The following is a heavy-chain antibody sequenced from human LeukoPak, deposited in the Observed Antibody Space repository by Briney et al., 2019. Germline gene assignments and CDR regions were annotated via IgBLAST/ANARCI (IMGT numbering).Heavy chain of an antibody. CDR3: ARGRGYSGYDLSYPFDY. V-gene: IGHV3-66*01. Sequence: GGSLRLSCAVSGITLSNYGMSWVRRAPGKGLEWVSVIYSGGSTDYADSVKGRFTFYRDNSKNTVYLQMNSLRAEDTAVYYCARGRGYSGYDLSYPFDYWGQGTLVTVSS. CDR2: IYSGGST. CDR1: GITLSNYG. J-gene: IGHJ4*02. D-gene: IGHD5-12*01.